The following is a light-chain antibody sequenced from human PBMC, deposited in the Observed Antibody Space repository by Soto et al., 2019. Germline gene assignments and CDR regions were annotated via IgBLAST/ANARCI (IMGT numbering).Light chain of an antibody. CDR2: DAS. V-gene: IGKV3D-20*01. J-gene: IGKJ1*01. CDR1: QSVSSSS. Sequence: EIVLTQSPATLSLSPGERATLSCVASQSVSSSSLAWYQQKPCLAPTLLIYDASSRATGIPDRFSGNGSGTDFTLTISRLEPADFEVYYCQQYGSSPPQTFGQGTKVEIK. CDR3: QQYGSSPPQT.